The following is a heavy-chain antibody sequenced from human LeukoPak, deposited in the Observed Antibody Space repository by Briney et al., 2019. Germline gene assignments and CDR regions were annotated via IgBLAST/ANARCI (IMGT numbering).Heavy chain of an antibody. D-gene: IGHD3-3*01. CDR3: AGTQTYYDFWSGQKQYYYGMDV. CDR1: GGSISSGSYY. J-gene: IGHJ6*02. CDR2: IYTSGST. Sequence: SQTLSLTCTVSGGSISSGSYYWSWIRQPAGKGLEWIGRIYTSGSTNYNPSLKSRVTISVDTSKNQFSLKLSSVTAADTAVYYCAGTQTYYDFWSGQKQYYYGMDVWGHGTTVTVSS. V-gene: IGHV4-61*02.